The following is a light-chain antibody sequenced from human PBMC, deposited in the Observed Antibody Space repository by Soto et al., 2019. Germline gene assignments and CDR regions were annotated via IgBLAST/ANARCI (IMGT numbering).Light chain of an antibody. Sequence: VLTQSPGTLSLSPGERGTLSCRASQSVSRNLAWYQQKPGQAPRLLIYGASTRATGVPARFSGSGSATEFTLSISSLQSEDVAVYYCQQYGDWPPETFGQGTKLEI. CDR3: QQYGDWPPET. V-gene: IGKV3-15*01. J-gene: IGKJ2*01. CDR2: GAS. CDR1: QSVSRN.